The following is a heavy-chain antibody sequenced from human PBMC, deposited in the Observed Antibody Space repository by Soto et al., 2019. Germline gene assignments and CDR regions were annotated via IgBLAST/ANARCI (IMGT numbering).Heavy chain of an antibody. V-gene: IGHV3-21*01. CDR3: ASTSYDILTGSNWFDP. J-gene: IGHJ5*02. Sequence: LRLSCAASGFTFSSYSMNWVRQAPGKGLEWVSSISSSSSYIYYADSVKGRFTISRDNAKNSLYLQMNSLRAEDTAVYYCASTSYDILTGSNWFDPWGQGTLVTVS. CDR1: GFTFSSYS. D-gene: IGHD3-9*01. CDR2: ISSSSSYI.